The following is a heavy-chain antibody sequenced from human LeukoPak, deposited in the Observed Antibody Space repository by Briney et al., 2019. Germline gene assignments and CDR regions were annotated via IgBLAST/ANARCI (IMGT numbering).Heavy chain of an antibody. V-gene: IGHV4-59*01. CDR3: ARESSEYYDSSGYHNWFDP. CDR1: GGSISTYY. D-gene: IGHD3-22*01. J-gene: IGHJ5*02. CDR2: IYYSGST. Sequence: SETLSLTCTVSGGSISTYYWSWIRQPPGEGLEWIGYIYYSGSTNYNPSLKSRVTISVDTSKNQFSLKLSSVTAADTAVYYCARESSEYYDSSGYHNWFDPWGQGTLVTVSS.